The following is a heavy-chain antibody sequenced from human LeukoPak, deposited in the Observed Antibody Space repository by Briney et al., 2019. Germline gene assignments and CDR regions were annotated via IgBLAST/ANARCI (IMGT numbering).Heavy chain of an antibody. CDR2: INPSGGST. D-gene: IGHD7-27*01. V-gene: IGHV1-46*01. CDR1: GYTFTSYY. Sequence: ASVKVSCKASGYTFTSYYMHWVRQAPGQGLEWMGIINPSGGSTSYAQKFQGRVTMTRDTSTSTVYMELSSLRSEDTAVYYYARAPRSWGFDYWGQGTLVTVSS. J-gene: IGHJ4*02. CDR3: ARAPRSWGFDY.